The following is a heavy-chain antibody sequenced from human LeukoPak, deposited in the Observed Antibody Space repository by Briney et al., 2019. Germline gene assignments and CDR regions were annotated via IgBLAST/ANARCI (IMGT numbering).Heavy chain of an antibody. D-gene: IGHD1-1*01. V-gene: IGHV3-9*01. CDR2: ISWNSGNI. CDR1: GIPFKDYA. Sequence: GRSPRLSCVASGIPFKDYAMHWVRQVPGKGLEWVSGISWNSGNIGYADSVKGRFTISRDNAKNSLYLQMNSLRAEDTALYYCAKLEGHFDIWGQGTMVTVSS. J-gene: IGHJ3*02. CDR3: AKLEGHFDI.